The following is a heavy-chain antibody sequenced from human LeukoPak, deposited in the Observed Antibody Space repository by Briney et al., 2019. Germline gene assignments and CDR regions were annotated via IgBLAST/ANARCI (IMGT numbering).Heavy chain of an antibody. J-gene: IGHJ5*02. CDR3: ARDPGDDYTTNWFDP. Sequence: GGSLRLSCAASGFTFSSYAMHWVRQAPGRGLEWVAVISYDGSNKYYADSVKGRFTISRDNSKNTLYLQMNSLRAEDTAVYYCARDPGDDYTTNWFDPWGQGALVTVSS. CDR2: ISYDGSNK. V-gene: IGHV3-30*04. CDR1: GFTFSSYA. D-gene: IGHD4-11*01.